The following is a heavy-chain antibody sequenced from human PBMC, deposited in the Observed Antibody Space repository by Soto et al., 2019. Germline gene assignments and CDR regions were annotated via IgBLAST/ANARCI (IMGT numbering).Heavy chain of an antibody. CDR2: IYHSGST. J-gene: IGHJ6*02. V-gene: IGHV4-4*02. CDR1: GGSISSSNW. CDR3: ARVSSSADDYYYYGMDV. Sequence: QVQLQESGPGLVKPSGTLSLTCAVSGGSISSSNWWSWVRQPPGKGLEWIGEIYHSGSTNYNPSLTSRVTISVDKSKNQFSLKLSSVTAADTAVYYCARVSSSADDYYYYGMDVWGQGTTVTVSS.